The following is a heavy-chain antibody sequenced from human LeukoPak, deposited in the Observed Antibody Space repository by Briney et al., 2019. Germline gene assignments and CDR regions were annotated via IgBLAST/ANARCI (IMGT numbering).Heavy chain of an antibody. D-gene: IGHD3-10*01. CDR3: ARAPQWFGELYYYGMDV. CDR1: GYTFTGYY. V-gene: IGHV1-2*02. J-gene: IGHJ6*02. CDR2: INPNSGGT. Sequence: GASVTVSCKASGYTFTGYYMHWVRQAPGQGLEWMGWINPNSGGTNYAQKFQGRVTMTRDTSISTAYMELSRLRSDDTAVYYCARAPQWFGELYYYGMDVWGQGTTVTVSS.